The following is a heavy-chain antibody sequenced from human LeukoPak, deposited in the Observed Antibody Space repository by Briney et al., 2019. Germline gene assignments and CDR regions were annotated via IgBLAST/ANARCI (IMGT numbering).Heavy chain of an antibody. CDR1: GYTFTSYD. J-gene: IGHJ3*02. D-gene: IGHD2-15*01. CDR3: ARERVSAGLGYCSGGSCYSGIDAFDI. CDR2: MNPNSGNT. Sequence: GASVKVSCKASGYTFTSYDINWVRQATGQGLEWMGWMNPNSGNTGCAQKFQGRVTMTRNTSTSTAYMELRSLRSDDTAVYYCARERVSAGLGYCSGGSCYSGIDAFDIWGQGTMVTVSS. V-gene: IGHV1-8*01.